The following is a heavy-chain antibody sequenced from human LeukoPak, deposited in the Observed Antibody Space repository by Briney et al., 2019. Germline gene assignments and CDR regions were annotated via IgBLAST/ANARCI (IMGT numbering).Heavy chain of an antibody. V-gene: IGHV3-23*01. CDR2: ISGSGGST. J-gene: IGHJ4*02. CDR1: GFTFSSYA. D-gene: IGHD6-13*01. Sequence: GGSLGLSCAASGFTFSSYAMSWVRQAPGKGLEWVSAISGSGGSTYYADSVKGRFTISRDNSKNTLYMQMNSLRAEDTAVYYCAKDGSSWYVDYFDDWGQGTLVTVSS. CDR3: AKDGSSWYVDYFDD.